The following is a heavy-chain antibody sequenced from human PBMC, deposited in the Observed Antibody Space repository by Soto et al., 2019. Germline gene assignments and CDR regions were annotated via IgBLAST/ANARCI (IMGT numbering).Heavy chain of an antibody. J-gene: IGHJ4*02. CDR3: ARAAHYYDSSGYWPY. CDR2: INAGNGNT. V-gene: IGHV1-3*01. CDR1: GYTFTSYA. D-gene: IGHD3-22*01. Sequence: ASVKVSCKASGYTFTSYAMHWVRQAPGQRLEWMGWINAGNGNTKYSQKFQGRVTITRDTSASTAYMELSSLRSEDPAVYYCARAAHYYDSSGYWPYWGQGTLVTVSS.